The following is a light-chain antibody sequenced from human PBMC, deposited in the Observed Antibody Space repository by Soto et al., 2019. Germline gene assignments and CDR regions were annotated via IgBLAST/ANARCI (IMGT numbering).Light chain of an antibody. CDR3: QSYDSSLSSSI. J-gene: IGLJ1*01. V-gene: IGLV1-40*01. CDR1: SSNIGAGYD. Sequence: QSVLTQPPSVSGAPGQRVTISCTGSSSNIGAGYDVHWYQQLPGTAPKLLIYGNSNRPSGVPDRFSGSKSGTAASLAITGLQAEDEADYYCQSYDSSLSSSIFGTATKVTVL. CDR2: GNS.